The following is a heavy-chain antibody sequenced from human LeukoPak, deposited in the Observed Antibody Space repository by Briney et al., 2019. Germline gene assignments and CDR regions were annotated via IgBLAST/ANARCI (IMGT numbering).Heavy chain of an antibody. CDR1: GFTFSSYA. D-gene: IGHD5-18*01. CDR2: ISYDGSNK. CDR3: ARDPSAMAPLGAFDI. Sequence: GGSLRLSCAASGFTFSSYAMHWVRQAPGKGLEWVAVISYDGSNKYYADSVKGRFTISRDNSKNTLYLQMGSLRAEDMAVYYCARDPSAMAPLGAFDIWGQGTMVTVSS. J-gene: IGHJ3*02. V-gene: IGHV3-30*14.